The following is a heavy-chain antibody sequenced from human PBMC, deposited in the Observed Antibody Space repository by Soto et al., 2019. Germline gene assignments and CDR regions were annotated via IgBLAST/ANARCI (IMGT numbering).Heavy chain of an antibody. D-gene: IGHD1-1*01. CDR1: NAPVDSSTYT. Sequence: SETLSLTCTVSNAPVDSSTYTWGWIRQPPGKGLEWIGSIYNSGRTYYNPSLNSRVTVSVDTSKNQFSLKLSSVTAADTAVYYCTTGGDASKTGYWGQGTLVTVSS. J-gene: IGHJ4*02. CDR2: IYNSGRT. CDR3: TTGGDASKTGY. V-gene: IGHV4-39*01.